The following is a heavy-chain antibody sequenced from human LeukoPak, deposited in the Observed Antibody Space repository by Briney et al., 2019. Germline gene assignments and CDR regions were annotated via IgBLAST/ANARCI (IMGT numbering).Heavy chain of an antibody. J-gene: IGHJ2*01. D-gene: IGHD3-22*01. Sequence: GGSLRLSCAASGFTFDDYGMSWVRQAPGKGLEWVSGINWNGGSTGYADSVKGRFTISRDSAKNSLYLQMNSLRAEDTALYYCARASEYYDSSGYYGWYFDLWGRGTLVTVSS. CDR3: ARASEYYDSSGYYGWYFDL. CDR1: GFTFDDYG. CDR2: INWNGGST. V-gene: IGHV3-20*04.